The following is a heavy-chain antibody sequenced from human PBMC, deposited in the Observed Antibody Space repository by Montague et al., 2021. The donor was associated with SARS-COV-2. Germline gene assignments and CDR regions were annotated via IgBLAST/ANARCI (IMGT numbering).Heavy chain of an antibody. J-gene: IGHJ6*02. CDR1: GFTFISYG. CDR2: ISYDGSNK. Sequence: SLRLSYAASGFTFISYGMHWVRQAPGKGLEWVAIISYDGSNKCYADSVKGRFTVSRDNSKNTLYLQMNSLRAEDTAVYYCAKAIYCYGGSCYFYGMDVWGQGTTVTVSS. CDR3: AKAIYCYGGSCYFYGMDV. D-gene: IGHD2-15*01. V-gene: IGHV3-30*18.